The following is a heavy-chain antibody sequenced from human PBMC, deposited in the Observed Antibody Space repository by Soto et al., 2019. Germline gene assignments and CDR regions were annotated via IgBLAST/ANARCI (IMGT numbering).Heavy chain of an antibody. D-gene: IGHD1-1*01. CDR1: GDAINSYY. J-gene: IGHJ5*02. Sequence: SETLSLTCTVSGDAINSYYWTWIRQPPGKGLEWIGYIYHSGTTSYNPSLKSRVTIVLDTSKNQFSLELSSVTAADTAVYYCVSRTTAGSRYVWYDPWGQGTLVTVSS. CDR3: VSRTTAGSRYVWYDP. CDR2: IYHSGTT. V-gene: IGHV4-4*09.